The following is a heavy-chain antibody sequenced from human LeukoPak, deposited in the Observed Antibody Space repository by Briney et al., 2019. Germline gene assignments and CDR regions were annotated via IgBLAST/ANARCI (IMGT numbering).Heavy chain of an antibody. CDR1: GGSISSSSYY. CDR3: ARRDNSGYYHFDY. V-gene: IGHV4-61*05. Sequence: SETLSLTCTVSGGSISSSSYYWGWIRQPPGKGLEWIGFIYYSGSTNYNPSLKSRVTISVDTSKNQFSLKLSSVTAADTAMYYCARRDNSGYYHFDYWGQGTLVTVSS. D-gene: IGHD6-19*01. J-gene: IGHJ4*02. CDR2: IYYSGST.